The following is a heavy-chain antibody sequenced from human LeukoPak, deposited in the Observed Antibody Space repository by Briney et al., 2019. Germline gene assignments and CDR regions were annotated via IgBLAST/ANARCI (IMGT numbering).Heavy chain of an antibody. V-gene: IGHV3-23*01. CDR1: GFTFSSYA. CDR3: ARPLTTVTFLYYYYALDV. J-gene: IGHJ6*02. CDR2: ISGSGDST. D-gene: IGHD4-17*01. Sequence: GGSLRLSCAASGFTFSSYAMSWVRQAPGKGLEWVSAISGSGDSTYYADSVKGRFTISTDNSKNTLYLQMNSLRAEDTAVYYCARPLTTVTFLYYYYALDVWGQGTTVTVSS.